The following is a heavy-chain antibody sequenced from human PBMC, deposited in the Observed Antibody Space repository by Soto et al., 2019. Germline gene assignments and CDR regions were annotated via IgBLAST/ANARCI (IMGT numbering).Heavy chain of an antibody. CDR1: GGSISGGGYC. V-gene: IGHV4-31*03. J-gene: IGHJ3*02. CDR2: IYYSGST. CDR3: ARGSGGYYYDSSARGAFDI. Sequence: SETLSLTCTVAGGSISGGGYCWSWIRQHPGKGLEWIGYIYYSGSTYYNPSLKSRVTISVDTSKNQFSLKLSSVTAADTAVYYCARGSGGYYYDSSARGAFDIWGQGTMVTVSS. D-gene: IGHD3-22*01.